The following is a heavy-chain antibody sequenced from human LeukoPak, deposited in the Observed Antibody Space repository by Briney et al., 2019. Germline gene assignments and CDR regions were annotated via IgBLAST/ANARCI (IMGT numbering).Heavy chain of an antibody. CDR1: GFAFSSYT. J-gene: IGHJ4*02. V-gene: IGHV3-48*01. CDR2: ISTSGSSS. D-gene: IGHD3-3*01. Sequence: PGGSLRLSCVASGFAFSSYTMNWVRQAPGKGLEWISYISTSGSSSYYADSVKGRFTISRDNAGNSLYVQMNSLRAEDTAVYYCARDFWYSFDYWGQGILVTVSS. CDR3: ARDFWYSFDY.